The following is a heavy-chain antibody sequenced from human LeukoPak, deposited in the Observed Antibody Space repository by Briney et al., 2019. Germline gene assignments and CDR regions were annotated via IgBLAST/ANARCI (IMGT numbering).Heavy chain of an antibody. CDR1: GDSFSGYY. CDR3: ATRRGGPYPCFFDH. D-gene: IGHD2-15*01. V-gene: IGHV4-34*01. CDR2: VNDRGTT. J-gene: IGHJ4*02. Sequence: PSETLSLTCAVYGDSFSGYYWSWLRQSPGTGLEGIGEVNDRGTTNYNPNLKSRITISVVTSSNQFSLRLTSVTAADTAIYFCATRRGGPYPCFFDHWDQGALVTVSS.